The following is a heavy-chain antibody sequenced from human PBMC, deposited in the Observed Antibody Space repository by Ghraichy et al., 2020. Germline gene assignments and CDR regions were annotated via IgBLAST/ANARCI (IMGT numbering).Heavy chain of an antibody. CDR2: IKQDGSEK. V-gene: IGHV3-7*03. CDR1: GFTFSSYW. CDR3: ARIAARPLSDAGRADAFDI. D-gene: IGHD6-6*01. Sequence: GGSLRLSCAASGFTFSSYWMSWVRQAPGKGLEWVANIKQDGSEKYYVDSVKGRFTISRDNAKNSLYLQMNSLRAEDTAVYYCARIAARPLSDAGRADAFDIWGQGTMVTVSS. J-gene: IGHJ3*02.